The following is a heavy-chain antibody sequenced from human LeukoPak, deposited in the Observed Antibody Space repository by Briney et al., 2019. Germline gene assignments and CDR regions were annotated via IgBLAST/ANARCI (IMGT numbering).Heavy chain of an antibody. CDR3: ARVGAAPPGYYYYYGMDV. D-gene: IGHD6-6*01. CDR1: GFTFSSNE. V-gene: IGHV3-48*03. Sequence: GGSLRLSCAASGFTFSSNEMNWVRQAPGKGLEWVSYISSDDSTIYYADSVKGRFTISRDNAKNSLYLQMNSLRAEDTAVYYCARVGAAPPGYYYYYGMDVWGQGTTVTVSS. J-gene: IGHJ6*02. CDR2: ISSDDSTI.